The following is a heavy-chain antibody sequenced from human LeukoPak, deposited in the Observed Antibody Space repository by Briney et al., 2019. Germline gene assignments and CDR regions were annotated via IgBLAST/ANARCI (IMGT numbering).Heavy chain of an antibody. CDR2: LSGGGEYT. J-gene: IGHJ4*02. CDR3: ATITYFDYIWGRFVS. Sequence: PGGSLRLSCAASGVTFSSYAMSWVRQAPGQGREGVSALSGGGEYTYSADSVKGRFTISRDNSKNMLYLQMNSLRVEDTAVYYCATITYFDYIWGRFVSWGQGTLVTVSS. CDR1: GVTFSSYA. D-gene: IGHD3-16*01. V-gene: IGHV3-23*01.